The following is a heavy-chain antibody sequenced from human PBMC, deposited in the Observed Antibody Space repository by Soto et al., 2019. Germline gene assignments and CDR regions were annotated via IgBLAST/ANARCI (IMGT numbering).Heavy chain of an antibody. D-gene: IGHD1-26*01. CDR2: INSDGSST. Sequence: GGSLRLSCAASGFTFSSYCMHWVRQAPGKGLVWVSRINSDGSSTSYADSVKGRFTISRDNAKNTLYLQMNSLRAEDTAVYYCARGHYPGYYYGMDVWGQGTTVTVSS. J-gene: IGHJ6*02. CDR3: ARGHYPGYYYGMDV. V-gene: IGHV3-74*01. CDR1: GFTFSSYC.